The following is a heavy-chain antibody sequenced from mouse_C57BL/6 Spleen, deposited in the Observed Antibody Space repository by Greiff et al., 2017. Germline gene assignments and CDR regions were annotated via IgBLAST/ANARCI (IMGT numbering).Heavy chain of an antibody. J-gene: IGHJ3*01. Sequence: VQLQQSGPELVKPGASVKISCKASGYTFTDYYIDWVKQRPGQGLEWIGWIFPGSGSTYYNEKFKGKATLTVDKSSSTAYMLRSSLTSEDSAVYFCAREDAFAYWGQGTLVTVSA. CDR1: GYTFTDYY. CDR3: AREDAFAY. V-gene: IGHV1-75*01. CDR2: IFPGSGST.